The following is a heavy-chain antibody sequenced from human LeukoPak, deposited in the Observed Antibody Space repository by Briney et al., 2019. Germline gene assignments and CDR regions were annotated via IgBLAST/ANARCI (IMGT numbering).Heavy chain of an antibody. CDR1: GGSISSSSDY. Sequence: SETLSLTCTVSGGSISSSSDYWGWIRQPPGKGLEWIGSIYYSGSTYYNPSLKSRVTISVDTSKNQFSLKLSSVTAADTAVYYCARRDITIFGVVIPRGWFDPWGQGTLVTVSS. J-gene: IGHJ5*02. CDR2: IYYSGST. CDR3: ARRDITIFGVVIPRGWFDP. V-gene: IGHV4-39*01. D-gene: IGHD3-3*01.